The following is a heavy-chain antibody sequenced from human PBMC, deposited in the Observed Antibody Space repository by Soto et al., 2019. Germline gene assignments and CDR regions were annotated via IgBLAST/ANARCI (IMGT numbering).Heavy chain of an antibody. CDR1: GFAFSAYA. D-gene: IGHD2-15*01. CDR3: AKDSADIVVVVAATLYWFDP. CDR2: ISYDETIK. V-gene: IGHV3-33*06. J-gene: IGHJ5*02. Sequence: GGSLRLSCAASGFAFSAYAMHWVRQAPGKGLEWVAIISYDETIKYYADSVKGRFTISRDNSKNTLYLQMNSLRAEDTAVYYCAKDSADIVVVVAATLYWFDPWGQGTLVTVSS.